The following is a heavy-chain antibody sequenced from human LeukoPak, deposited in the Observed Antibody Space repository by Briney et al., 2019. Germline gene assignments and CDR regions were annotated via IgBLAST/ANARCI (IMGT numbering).Heavy chain of an antibody. V-gene: IGHV1-46*01. J-gene: IGHJ4*02. D-gene: IGHD4-17*01. CDR1: GYTFTSYY. CDR3: ARDFDYGDYGPQSYPGY. CDR2: INPSGGST. Sequence: ASVKVSCKASGYTFTSYYMHWVRQAPGQGLEWMGIINPSGGSTGYAQKFQGRVTMTRDTSTSTVYMELSSLRSEDTAVYYCARDFDYGDYGPQSYPGYWGQGTLVTVSS.